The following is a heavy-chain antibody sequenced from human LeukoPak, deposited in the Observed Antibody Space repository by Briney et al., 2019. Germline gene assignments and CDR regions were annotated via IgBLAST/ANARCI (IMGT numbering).Heavy chain of an antibody. CDR2: IKQDGGEK. J-gene: IGHJ4*02. Sequence: PGGSLRLSCVASGFAFSSYWMSWVRQAPWKGLEWVANIKQDGGEKYYVDSVKGRFTISRDNAKNSLFLQMNSLRVEDTAVYYCARLGGSYYTYWGQGTLVTVSS. CDR3: ARLGGSYYTY. CDR1: GFAFSSYW. V-gene: IGHV3-7*01. D-gene: IGHD1-26*01.